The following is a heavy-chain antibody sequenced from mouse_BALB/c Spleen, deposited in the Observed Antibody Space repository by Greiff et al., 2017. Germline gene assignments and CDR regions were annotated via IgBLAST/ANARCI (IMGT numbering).Heavy chain of an antibody. CDR3: ACSLLRLYYYAMDY. Sequence: VQLQQSGPELVKPGASMKISCKASGYSFTGYTLNWVKQSHGKNLEWIGLINPYNGGTSYNQKFKGKATLTVDKSSSTAYMELLSLTSEDSAVYYCACSLLRLYYYAMDYWGQGTSVTVSS. D-gene: IGHD1-2*01. CDR2: INPYNGGT. J-gene: IGHJ4*01. V-gene: IGHV1-18*01. CDR1: GYSFTGYT.